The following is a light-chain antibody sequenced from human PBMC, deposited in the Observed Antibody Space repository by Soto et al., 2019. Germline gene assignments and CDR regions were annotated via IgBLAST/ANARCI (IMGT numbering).Light chain of an antibody. CDR3: RSNTTRSPLVV. Sequence: QSALTQPASVSGSPGQSITISCTGTSSDVGGYNYVSWYQQHPGKAPKLMIYDVSNRPSGVSNRFSGSRSGNTASLTISGLQAEDEADYYCRSNTTRSPLVVFAGGTKLAAL. CDR1: SSDVGGYNY. J-gene: IGLJ2*01. CDR2: DVS. V-gene: IGLV2-14*01.